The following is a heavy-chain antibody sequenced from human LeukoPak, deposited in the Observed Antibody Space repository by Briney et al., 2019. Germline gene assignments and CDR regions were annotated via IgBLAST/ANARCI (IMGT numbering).Heavy chain of an antibody. D-gene: IGHD6-13*01. J-gene: IGHJ4*02. CDR2: ISYDGSNK. CDR3: AKEKNPIAAAGFDY. CDR1: GFTFSSYG. V-gene: IGHV3-30*18. Sequence: GGSLRLSCAASGFTFSSYGMHWVRQAPGKGLEWVAVISYDGSNKYYADSVKGRFTISRDNSKNTLYLQMNSLRAEDTAVYYCAKEKNPIAAAGFDYWGQGTLVTVSS.